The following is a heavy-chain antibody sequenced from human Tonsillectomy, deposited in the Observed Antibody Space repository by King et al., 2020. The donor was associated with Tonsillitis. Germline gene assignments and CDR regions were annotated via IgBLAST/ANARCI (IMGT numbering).Heavy chain of an antibody. CDR3: ARVDSSGWYVGGNDY. Sequence: QLVQSGAEVKKPGASVKVSCKASGYTFTNYGISWVRQAPGQGLEWMGRISAYNYNTNYAQKFQGRVTMTTDTSTSTVYMELRSLRSDDTAVYYCARVDSSGWYVGGNDYWGQGTLVTVSS. J-gene: IGHJ4*02. D-gene: IGHD6-19*01. CDR1: GYTFTNYG. CDR2: ISAYNYNT. V-gene: IGHV1-18*01.